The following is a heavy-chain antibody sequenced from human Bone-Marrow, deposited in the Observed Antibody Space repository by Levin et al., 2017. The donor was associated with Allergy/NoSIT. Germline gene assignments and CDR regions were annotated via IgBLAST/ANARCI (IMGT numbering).Heavy chain of an antibody. D-gene: IGHD6-19*01. CDR3: ARIPAVAGLYFDY. J-gene: IGHJ4*02. CDR2: INSDGSST. V-gene: IGHV3-74*01. CDR1: GFTFSSYW. Sequence: SCAASGFTFSSYWMHWVRQAPGKGLVWVSRINSDGSSTSYADSVKGRFTISRDNAKNTLYLQMNSLRAEDTAVYYCARIPAVAGLYFDYWGQGTLVTVSS.